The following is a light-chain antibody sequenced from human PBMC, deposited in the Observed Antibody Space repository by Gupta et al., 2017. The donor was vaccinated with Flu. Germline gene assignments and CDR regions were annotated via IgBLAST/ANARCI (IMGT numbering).Light chain of an antibody. CDR3: HCEASSSST. CDR1: QSVGKW. J-gene: IGKJ2*01. Sequence: DIQMTQSPSTLSASVGDRVTITCRASQSVGKWLAWYQQKPGKAPKVLIYKASRVESEVPSRFSGSGYETEFTLTIISRQPDDFATYYCHCEASSSSTFGQWTNMEIK. CDR2: KAS. V-gene: IGKV1-5*03.